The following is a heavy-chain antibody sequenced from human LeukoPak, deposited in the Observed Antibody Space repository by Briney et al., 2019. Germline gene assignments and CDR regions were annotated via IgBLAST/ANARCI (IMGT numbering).Heavy chain of an antibody. J-gene: IGHJ4*02. CDR1: GGSISSYF. V-gene: IGHV4-4*07. CDR2: IHASGTT. D-gene: IGHD3-10*01. Sequence: SETLSLACNVSGGSISSYFWTWIRQPAGKGLEWIGRIHASGTTNYNSSLKSRVSMSVDTSKNQFSLKLTSVTAADTAVYFCARDGADVYGRAFDYWGQGTLVSVSS. CDR3: ARDGADVYGRAFDY.